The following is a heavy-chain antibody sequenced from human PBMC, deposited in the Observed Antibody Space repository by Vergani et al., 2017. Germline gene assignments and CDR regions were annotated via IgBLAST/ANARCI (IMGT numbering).Heavy chain of an antibody. V-gene: IGHV4-34*01. CDR1: GGSFTSYH. CDR2: IDHTGRP. Sequence: QVQLQQWGGGLLKPSETLSLTCVVNGGSFTSYHWTWIRQSPGEGLEWVGDIDHTGRPDYNPSLKSRLTMSVAKSRNQFSLTLNSVTATDTAIYFCARVNTETNGHLYYYYDMDVWGQGTAVTVS. CDR3: ARVNTETNGHLYYYYDMDV. D-gene: IGHD4-11*01. J-gene: IGHJ6*02.